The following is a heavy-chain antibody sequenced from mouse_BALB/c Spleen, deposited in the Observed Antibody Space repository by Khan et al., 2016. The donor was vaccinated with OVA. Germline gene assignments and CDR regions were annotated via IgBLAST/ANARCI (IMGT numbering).Heavy chain of an antibody. J-gene: IGHJ4*01. V-gene: IGHV2-6-5*01. Sequence: QVQLQQSGPGLVAPSQSLSLTCTVSGFSLTDYAVSWIRQPPGKGLEWLGVFWAGGSRYYNSALKSRLSISKDNSRSQVFLNMNSLQTDDTAMYYCAKDPPYYAMDYWGQGTSVTVSS. CDR3: AKDPPYYAMDY. CDR1: GFSLTDYA. CDR2: FWAGGSR.